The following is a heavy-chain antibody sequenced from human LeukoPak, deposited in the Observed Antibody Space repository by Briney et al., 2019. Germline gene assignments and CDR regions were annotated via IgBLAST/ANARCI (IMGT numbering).Heavy chain of an antibody. J-gene: IGHJ6*02. Sequence: GRSLRLSCAASGFTFSSYSMNWVRQAPGKGLEWVSSISSSSSYIYYADSVKGRFTISRDNAKNSLYLQMNSLRAEDTAVYYCARFSQVKTVTTGYYGMDVWGQGTTVTVSS. CDR3: ARFSQVKTVTTGYYGMDV. D-gene: IGHD4-17*01. V-gene: IGHV3-21*01. CDR1: GFTFSSYS. CDR2: ISSSSSYI.